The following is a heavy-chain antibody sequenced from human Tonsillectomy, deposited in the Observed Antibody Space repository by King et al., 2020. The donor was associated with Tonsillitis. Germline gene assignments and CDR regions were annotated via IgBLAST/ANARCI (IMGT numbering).Heavy chain of an antibody. V-gene: IGHV3-23*04. CDR1: GFAFSSYA. J-gene: IGHJ6*02. CDR3: ARGSWGVGPYYGMDV. Sequence: VQLVESGGAWVQPGGSLRLSCAASGFAFSSYAMSWVRQAPGKGPEWVSALTERGSKTYYAHSVEGRLTIPRDNSKNTLYLQMNSRRAEDTAIYYCARGSWGVGPYYGMDVWGRGTTVTVSS. D-gene: IGHD1-26*01. CDR2: LTERGSKT.